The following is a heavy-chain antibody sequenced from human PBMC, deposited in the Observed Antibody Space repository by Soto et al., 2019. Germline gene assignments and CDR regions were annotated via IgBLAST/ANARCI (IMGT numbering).Heavy chain of an antibody. CDR1: GFSLTTTGVG. J-gene: IGHJ4*02. V-gene: IGHV2-5*02. D-gene: IGHD6-19*01. CDR3: ALVGGLEQWLYRLDH. CDR2: NYWDDDK. Sequence: QITLKESGHSLVKPTQTLTLTCTFSGFSLTTTGVGVVWIRPPPGKALEWLEINYWDDDKHYSTTLRSRLTVTKDTTKVQMVLTLTSVDTADTGICYCALVGGLEQWLYRLDHWGQGTLVTVSS.